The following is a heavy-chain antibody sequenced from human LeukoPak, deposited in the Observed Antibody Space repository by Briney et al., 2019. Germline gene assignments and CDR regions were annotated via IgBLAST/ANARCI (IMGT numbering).Heavy chain of an antibody. D-gene: IGHD3-10*01. J-gene: IGHJ5*02. V-gene: IGHV3-21*01. CDR2: ISSSSSYI. Sequence: GGSLRLSCAASGFTFSSYSMNWVRQAPGKGLECVSSISSSSSYIYYADSVKGRFTISRDNAKNSLYLQMNSLRAEDTAVYYCARGITMVRGRPRQYNWFDPWGQGTLVTVSS. CDR3: ARGITMVRGRPRQYNWFDP. CDR1: GFTFSSYS.